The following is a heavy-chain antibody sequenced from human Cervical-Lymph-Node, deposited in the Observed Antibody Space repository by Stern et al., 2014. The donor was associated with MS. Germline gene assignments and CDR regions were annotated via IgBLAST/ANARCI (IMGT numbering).Heavy chain of an antibody. CDR3: ARDGGTTDHNWSDP. CDR1: GYTFTTYG. J-gene: IGHJ5*02. D-gene: IGHD3-16*01. V-gene: IGHV1-18*01. Sequence: QVQLVQSGAEVKKPGASVKVSCKASGYTFTTYGISWVRQAPGQGLEWMGWISAYNGNTNHAQKFQDRVIMTTDTSTGTAYMELRSLRSDDTAVYYCARDGGTTDHNWSDPWGQGTLVTVSS. CDR2: ISAYNGNT.